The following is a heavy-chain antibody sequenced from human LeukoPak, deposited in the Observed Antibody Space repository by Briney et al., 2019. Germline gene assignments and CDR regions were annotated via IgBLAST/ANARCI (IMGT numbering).Heavy chain of an antibody. D-gene: IGHD2-15*01. CDR2: ISSSGSTI. V-gene: IGHV3-48*03. J-gene: IGHJ3*02. Sequence: PGGSLRPSCAASGFTFSSYEMNWVRQAPGKELEWVSYISSSGSTIYYADSVKGRFTISRDNAKNSLYLQMNSLRAEDTAVYYCARVGGMVGGAFDIWGQGTMVTVSS. CDR1: GFTFSSYE. CDR3: ARVGGMVGGAFDI.